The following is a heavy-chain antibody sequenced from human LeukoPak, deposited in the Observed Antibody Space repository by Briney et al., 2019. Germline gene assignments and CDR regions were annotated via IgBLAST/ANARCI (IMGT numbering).Heavy chain of an antibody. J-gene: IGHJ4*02. CDR1: GYTFTSYD. D-gene: IGHD4-17*01. CDR2: MNPNSGNT. Sequence: ASVTVSFKASGYTFTSYDINWVRQATGQGLEWMGWMNPNSGNTGYAQKFQGRVTMTRNTSISTAYMELSSLRSEDTAVYYCARGATVTTQEFDYWGQGTLVTVSS. CDR3: ARGATVTTQEFDY. V-gene: IGHV1-8*01.